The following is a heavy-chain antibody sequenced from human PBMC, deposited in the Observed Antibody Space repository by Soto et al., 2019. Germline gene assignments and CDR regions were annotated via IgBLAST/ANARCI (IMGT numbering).Heavy chain of an antibody. CDR2: TYYRTRWYN. V-gene: IGHV6-1*01. J-gene: IGHJ5*02. CDR1: GDTVSSNRAA. D-gene: IGHD6-19*01. CDR3: ARDPAPYSSGPSGGP. Sequence: SQTLSLTCAISGDTVSSNRAAWNWIRQSPSRGLEWLGRTYYRTRWYNDYAVSVKGRITINPDPSRNQFYLQVNSVTSEDTAVYYCARDPAPYSSGPSGGPWGRGTLVTVSS.